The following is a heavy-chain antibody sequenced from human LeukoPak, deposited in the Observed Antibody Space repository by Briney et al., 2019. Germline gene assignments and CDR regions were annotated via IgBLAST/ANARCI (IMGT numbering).Heavy chain of an antibody. CDR1: GGTFIRYA. D-gene: IGHD5-12*01. CDR3: ARYSDYEPRNWFDP. CDR2: IIPIFGTS. Sequence: SVTVSFKGSGGTFIRYAFTWVRQAAGQGLEWMGGIIPIFGTSNYAQKFQGRVKISADESTSTVYMELRSLRCEDTAVYYCARYSDYEPRNWFDPWGQRTLVTASS. V-gene: IGHV1-69*01. J-gene: IGHJ5*02.